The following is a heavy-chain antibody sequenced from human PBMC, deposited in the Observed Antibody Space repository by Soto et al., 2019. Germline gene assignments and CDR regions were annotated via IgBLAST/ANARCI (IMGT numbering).Heavy chain of an antibody. CDR3: AKDLVPITTPDYYYYYGMDV. CDR1: GFTFSSYG. Sequence: GGSLRLSCAASGFTFSSYGMHWVRQAPGKGLEWVAVISYDGSNKYYADSVKGRFTISRDNSKNTLYLQMNSLRAEDTAVYYCAKDLVPITTPDYYYYYGMDVWGQGTTVTVSS. CDR2: ISYDGSNK. V-gene: IGHV3-30*18. D-gene: IGHD3-3*01. J-gene: IGHJ6*02.